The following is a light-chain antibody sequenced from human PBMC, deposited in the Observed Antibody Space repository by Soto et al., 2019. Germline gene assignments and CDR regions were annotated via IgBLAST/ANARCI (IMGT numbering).Light chain of an antibody. Sequence: ELVLSQSPATLSVSPGERATLSCRASQSIRKNLAWYQQKPGQAPTLLIYEASTRATGVPARFSGSGSGTELTLTSSSLQSEDFAIYYCQQSHNYMYTFGQGTKLEIK. V-gene: IGKV3-15*01. CDR2: EAS. J-gene: IGKJ2*01. CDR1: QSIRKN. CDR3: QQSHNYMYT.